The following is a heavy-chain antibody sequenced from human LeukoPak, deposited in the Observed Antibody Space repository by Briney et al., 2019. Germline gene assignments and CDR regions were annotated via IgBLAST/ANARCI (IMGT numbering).Heavy chain of an antibody. J-gene: IGHJ3*02. CDR1: GGSVSSTSYY. CDR2: IYHSGST. D-gene: IGHD6-19*01. V-gene: IGHV4-39*07. Sequence: KPSETLSLTCTVSGGSVSSTSYYWGWIRQPPGKGLEWIGSIYHSGSTYNNPSLKSRVTISVDTSKNQFSLKLSSVTAADTAVYYRARVGSGWYHDAFDIWGQGTMVTVSS. CDR3: ARVGSGWYHDAFDI.